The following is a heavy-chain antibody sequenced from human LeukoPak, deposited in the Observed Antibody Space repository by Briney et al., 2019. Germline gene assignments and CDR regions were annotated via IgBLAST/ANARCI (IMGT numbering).Heavy chain of an antibody. CDR3: ARASWVPAAIDCYYMDV. J-gene: IGHJ6*03. Sequence: GASVKVSCKASEYTFTDYDMHWVRQAPGQGLEWMGWINPNSGGTNYAQKFQGRVTISRDTSISTAYMELSRLRSDDTAVYYCARASWVPAAIDCYYMDVWGKGTTVTVSS. CDR1: EYTFTDYD. D-gene: IGHD2-2*01. V-gene: IGHV1-2*02. CDR2: INPNSGGT.